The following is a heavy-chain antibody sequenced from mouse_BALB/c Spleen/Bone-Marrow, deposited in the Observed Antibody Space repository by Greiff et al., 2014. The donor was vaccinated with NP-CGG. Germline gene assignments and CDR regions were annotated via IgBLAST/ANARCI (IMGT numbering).Heavy chain of an antibody. CDR1: GDSITNAY. CDR3: ARGTSYYFDY. D-gene: IGHD3-3*01. J-gene: IGHJ2*01. Sequence: EVKLQESGPSLVKPSQTLSLTCSVTGDSITNAYWNWIRKFPGNKIDYMGYISYSGNTYYNPSLKSRISITRDTAKNQFYLQMRTVTTEDTATYFCARGTSYYFDYWGQGTTLTVS. CDR2: ISYSGNT. V-gene: IGHV3-8*02.